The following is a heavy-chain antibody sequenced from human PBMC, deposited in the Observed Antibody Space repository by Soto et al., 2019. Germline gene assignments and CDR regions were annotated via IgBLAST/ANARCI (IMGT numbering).Heavy chain of an antibody. D-gene: IGHD3-3*01. J-gene: IGHJ4*02. CDR3: ARPPVGLDTISSYDY. CDR2: IYNGGST. CDR1: ADSVSSVGFH. V-gene: IGHV4-30-4*01. Sequence: SQTLSHTCTVSADSVSSVGFHSAGLRRTPWNGREWIGYIYNGGSTYYRPSLESRMHMSLDATRNHYSLRLTSVTAAYTAVYFCARPPVGLDTISSYDYWGQGNLVT.